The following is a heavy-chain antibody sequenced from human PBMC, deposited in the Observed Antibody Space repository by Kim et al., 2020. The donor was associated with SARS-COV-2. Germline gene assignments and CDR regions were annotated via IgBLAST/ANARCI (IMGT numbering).Heavy chain of an antibody. CDR3: ARDPIGMITFGGVSDY. V-gene: IGHV1-3*01. CDR1: GYTFTSYA. Sequence: ASVKVSCKASGYTFTSYAMHWVRQAPGQRLEWMGWINAGNGNTKYSQKFQGRVTITRDTSASTAYMELSSLRSEDTAVYYCARDPIGMITFGGVSDYWGQGTLVTVSS. D-gene: IGHD3-16*01. CDR2: INAGNGNT. J-gene: IGHJ4*02.